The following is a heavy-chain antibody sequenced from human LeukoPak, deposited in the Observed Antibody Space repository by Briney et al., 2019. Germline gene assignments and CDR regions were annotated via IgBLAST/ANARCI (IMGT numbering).Heavy chain of an antibody. CDR1: GFTVSSNY. Sequence: GGSLRLSCAASGFTVSSNYMSWVRQAPGKGLEWVSVIYSGGSTYYADSVKGRFTISRDNSKNTLYLQMNSLRAEDTAVYYCARDDSSGYYSHYSAFDTWGQGTMVTVSS. CDR3: ARDDSSGYYSHYSAFDT. J-gene: IGHJ3*02. V-gene: IGHV3-66*02. D-gene: IGHD3-22*01. CDR2: IYSGGST.